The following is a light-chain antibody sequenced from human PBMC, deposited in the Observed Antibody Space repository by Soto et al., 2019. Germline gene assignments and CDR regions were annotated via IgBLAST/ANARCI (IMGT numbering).Light chain of an antibody. J-gene: IGKJ2*01. V-gene: IGKV1-5*01. CDR3: QQYNSYAEYT. CDR1: QSISSW. Sequence: DIQMTQSPSTLSASVGDRVTITCRASQSISSWLAWYQQKPGKAPKLLIYDASSLESGVPSRFSGSGSGTEVTLTISSLQPDDFATYYCQQYNSYAEYTFVQGTKLEIK. CDR2: DAS.